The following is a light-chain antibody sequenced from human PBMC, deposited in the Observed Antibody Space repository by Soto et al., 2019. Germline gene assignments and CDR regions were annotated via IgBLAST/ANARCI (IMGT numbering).Light chain of an antibody. Sequence: EIVMTQSPGTLSLSPGERATLSCRASQSVSSNYLAWYQQKRGQAPRLLIYGASNRATGIPDRFSGSGSGTDFTLTITSLEPEDFAVYYCQQRSNWPPTFGQGTKVDIK. CDR2: GAS. CDR3: QQRSNWPPT. J-gene: IGKJ1*01. V-gene: IGKV3D-20*02. CDR1: QSVSSNY.